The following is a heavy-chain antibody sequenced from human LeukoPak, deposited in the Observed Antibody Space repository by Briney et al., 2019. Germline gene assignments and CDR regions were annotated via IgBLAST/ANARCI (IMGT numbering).Heavy chain of an antibody. J-gene: IGHJ4*02. CDR1: GGTFSSYA. CDR3: ARSYFLGYLDY. V-gene: IGHV1-69*04. D-gene: IGHD3-9*01. Sequence: SVKVSCKASGGTFSSYAISWVRQAPGQGLEWMGRIIPILGIANYAQKFQGRVTITADKSTSTAYMELSSLRSEDTAVYYCARSYFLGYLDYWGQGTLVTVSS. CDR2: IIPILGIA.